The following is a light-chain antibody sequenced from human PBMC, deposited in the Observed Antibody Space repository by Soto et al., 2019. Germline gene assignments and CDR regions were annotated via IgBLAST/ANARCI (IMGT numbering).Light chain of an antibody. J-gene: IGKJ1*01. CDR3: QQYGSSQT. Sequence: EIELTQSPGTLSLSPGERATLSCRASQSVSSSYLAWYQQKPGQAPRLLIYGASDRATGIPDRFSGSGSGTDFTLTISRLEPEDFAVYYCQQYGSSQTFGQGTKVEIK. CDR2: GAS. CDR1: QSVSSSY. V-gene: IGKV3-20*01.